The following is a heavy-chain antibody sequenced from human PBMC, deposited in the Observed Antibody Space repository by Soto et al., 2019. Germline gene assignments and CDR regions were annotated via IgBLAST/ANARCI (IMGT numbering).Heavy chain of an antibody. D-gene: IGHD6-13*01. Sequence: SQTLSITCAISGDSVSSNSAAWNWIRQSPSRGLEWLGRTYYRSKWYNDYAVSVKSRITINPDTSKNQFSLQLNSVTPEDTAVYYCARDKLAAAGTFHNWFDPWGQGTLVTVSS. J-gene: IGHJ5*02. CDR2: TYYRSKWYN. V-gene: IGHV6-1*01. CDR3: ARDKLAAAGTFHNWFDP. CDR1: GDSVSSNSAA.